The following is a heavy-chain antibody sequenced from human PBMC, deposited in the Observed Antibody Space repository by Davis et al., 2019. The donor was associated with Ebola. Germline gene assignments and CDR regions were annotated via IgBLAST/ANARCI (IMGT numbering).Heavy chain of an antibody. CDR1: GYTLTDYY. D-gene: IGHD1-1*01. CDR3: ARVLATEFYWNPSYGMDV. J-gene: IGHJ6*02. CDR2: INPNRDGA. V-gene: IGHV1-2*02. Sequence: ASVKVSCKASGYTLTDYYMHWARQAPGQGLEWMGWINPNRDGATYAQKFQGRVTMTRDTSISTAYMDLSRLTSADTAVYYCARVLATEFYWNPSYGMDVWGQGTTVTVSS.